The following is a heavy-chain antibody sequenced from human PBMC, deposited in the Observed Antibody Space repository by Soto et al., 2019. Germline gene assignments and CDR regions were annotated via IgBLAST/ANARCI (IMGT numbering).Heavy chain of an antibody. V-gene: IGHV3-23*01. CDR2: ISGSGGST. CDR1: GFTFSSYA. Sequence: LRLSCAASGFTFSSYAMSWVRQAPGKGLEWVSAISGSGGSTYYADSVKGRFTISRDNSKNTLYLQMNSLRAEDTAVYYCAKDGSYYYDSSGYYPFDSWGQGTLVTVSS. D-gene: IGHD3-22*01. CDR3: AKDGSYYYDSSGYYPFDS. J-gene: IGHJ4*02.